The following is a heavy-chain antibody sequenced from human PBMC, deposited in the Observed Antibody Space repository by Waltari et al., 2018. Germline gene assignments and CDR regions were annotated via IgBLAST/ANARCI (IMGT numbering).Heavy chain of an antibody. D-gene: IGHD6-13*01. V-gene: IGHV4-38-2*01. CDR1: GYSISSGYY. CDR2: IYHSGST. J-gene: IGHJ4*02. Sequence: QVQLQESGPGLVKPSETLSLTCAVSGYSISSGYYWGWIRQPPGKGLEWIGSIYHSGSTYYNPSLKSRVTISVDTSKNQFSLKLSSVTAADTAVYYCARAPYSSSWLPDYWGQGTLVTVSS. CDR3: ARAPYSSSWLPDY.